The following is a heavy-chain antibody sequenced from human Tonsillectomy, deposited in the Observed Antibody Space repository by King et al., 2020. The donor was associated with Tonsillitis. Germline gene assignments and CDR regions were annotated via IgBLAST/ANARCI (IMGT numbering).Heavy chain of an antibody. J-gene: IGHJ4*02. CDR3: ARVLIGGYHFDY. CDR1: GFTFSSYS. CDR2: ISYDGSNK. D-gene: IGHD3-16*02. V-gene: IGHV3-30*04. Sequence: QVQLVESGGGVVQPGRSLRLSCAASGFTFSSYSMHWVRQAPGKGLEWVAVISYDGSNKYYADPVKGRFTISRDNSKNTLYLQMNSLRAEDTAVYYCARVLIGGYHFDYWGQGTLVTVSS.